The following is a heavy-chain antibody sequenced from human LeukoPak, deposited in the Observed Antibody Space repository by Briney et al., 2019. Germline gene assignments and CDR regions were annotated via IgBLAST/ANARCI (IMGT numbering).Heavy chain of an antibody. J-gene: IGHJ3*02. V-gene: IGHV4-59*08. Sequence: SETLSLTCAVSGGSITGHNWNWIRQTPGMRLEWIGYTSYSRTTIYNSYFKGRATMSIDTSKNQLYLNLTSVTATDTAVYYCAKLGHSDGWYLGAFDIWGQGTTVIVSS. CDR3: AKLGHSDGWYLGAFDI. D-gene: IGHD6-19*01. CDR1: GGSITGHN. CDR2: TSYSRTT.